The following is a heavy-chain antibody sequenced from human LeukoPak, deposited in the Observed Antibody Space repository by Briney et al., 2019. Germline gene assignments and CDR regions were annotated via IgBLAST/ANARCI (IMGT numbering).Heavy chain of an antibody. Sequence: GGSLRLSCAASGFTFSSYAMSWVRQAPGKGLEWVSAISGSGGSTYYADSVKGRFTISRDNSKNTLYLQMNSLRAEDTAVYYCAKVRVCSGGSCYSEDYYYYYYMDVWGKGTTVTVSS. D-gene: IGHD2-15*01. J-gene: IGHJ6*03. CDR3: AKVRVCSGGSCYSEDYYYYYYMDV. V-gene: IGHV3-23*01. CDR2: ISGSGGST. CDR1: GFTFSSYA.